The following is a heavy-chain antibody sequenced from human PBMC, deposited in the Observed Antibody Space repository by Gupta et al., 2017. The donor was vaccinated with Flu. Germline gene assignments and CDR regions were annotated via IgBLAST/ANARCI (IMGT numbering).Heavy chain of an antibody. CDR3: ARESLESHYYDSSGYFLY. CDR1: GYTFTSYG. J-gene: IGHJ4*02. CDR2: ISAYNGNT. D-gene: IGHD3-22*01. V-gene: IGHV1-18*01. Sequence: QVQLVQSGAEVKKPGASVKVSCKASGYTFTSYGISWVRQAPGQGLEWMGWISAYNGNTNYAQKLQGRVTMTTDTSTSTAYMELRSLRSDDAAVYYCARESLESHYYDSSGYFLYWGQGTLVTVSS.